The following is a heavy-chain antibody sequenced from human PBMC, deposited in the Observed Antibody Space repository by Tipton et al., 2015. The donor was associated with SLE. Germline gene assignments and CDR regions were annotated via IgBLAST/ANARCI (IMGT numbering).Heavy chain of an antibody. Sequence: TLSLTCAVYGGSFSGYYWSWIRQPPGKGLEWIGENNHSGSTNYNPSLKSRVTISVDTSKNQFSLKLSSVTAADTAVYYCARDKGDGWGSFFDLWGRGTLVTVSS. V-gene: IGHV4-34*01. D-gene: IGHD5-24*01. CDR1: GGSFSGYY. J-gene: IGHJ2*01. CDR2: NNHSGST. CDR3: ARDKGDGWGSFFDL.